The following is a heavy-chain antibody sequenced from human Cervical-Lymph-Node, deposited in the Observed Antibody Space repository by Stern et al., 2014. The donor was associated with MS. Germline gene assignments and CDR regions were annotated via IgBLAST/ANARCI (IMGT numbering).Heavy chain of an antibody. Sequence: QVKLEESGGGVVQPARSLRLTCAASGFVFRRYALHWVRQAPGKGLEWVALISYDGRDKYYTDSVKGRFTVSRDNSNNTVDLEMNSLRLEDTAVYYCAKGGSGSYLDWGQGSLVTVSS. V-gene: IGHV3-30*04. CDR2: ISYDGRDK. CDR1: GFVFRRYA. J-gene: IGHJ4*02. CDR3: AKGGSGSYLD. D-gene: IGHD1-26*01.